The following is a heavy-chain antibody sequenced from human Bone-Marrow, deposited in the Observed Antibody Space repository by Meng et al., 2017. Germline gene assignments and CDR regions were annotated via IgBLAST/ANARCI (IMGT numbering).Heavy chain of an antibody. CDR3: ARKYSSGWEPGYFDY. CDR2: ISYDGSNK. V-gene: IGHV3-30*04. Sequence: GESLKISCAASGFTFSSYAMHWVRQAPGKGLEWVAVISYDGSNKYYADSVKGRFTISRDNSKNTLYLQMNSLGAEDTAVYYCARKYSSGWEPGYFDYWGQGTLVTVSS. J-gene: IGHJ4*02. CDR1: GFTFSSYA. D-gene: IGHD6-19*01.